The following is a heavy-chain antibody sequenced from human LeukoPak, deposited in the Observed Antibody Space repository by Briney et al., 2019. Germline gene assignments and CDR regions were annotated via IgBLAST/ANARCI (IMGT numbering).Heavy chain of an antibody. D-gene: IGHD2-21*02. CDR3: ARGVVTAPQTFDY. CDR2: IYYTGST. J-gene: IGHJ4*02. V-gene: IGHV4-59*01. Sequence: SETLSLTCTVSGGSISVYYWTWIRQPPGKGLELIGYIYYTGSTNYNPSLKSRVTISVDTSKNQFSLKLSSVTAADTAVYYCARGVVTAPQTFDYWGQGTLVTVSS. CDR1: GGSISVYY.